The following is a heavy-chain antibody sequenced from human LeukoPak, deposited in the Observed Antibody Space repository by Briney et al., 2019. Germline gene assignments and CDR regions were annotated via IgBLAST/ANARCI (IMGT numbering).Heavy chain of an antibody. J-gene: IGHJ4*02. CDR2: IIPILGSA. CDR3: ARGERAIPIYY. Sequence: SVKVSCKASGGSFSNYAISWVRQAPGQGREWMGGIIPILGSATYAQHFQGRVTITMDESTTTAYMELSSLRPGDTAVFYCARGERAIPIYYWGQGTLVTVSS. CDR1: GGSFSNYA. V-gene: IGHV1-69*05. D-gene: IGHD3-10*01.